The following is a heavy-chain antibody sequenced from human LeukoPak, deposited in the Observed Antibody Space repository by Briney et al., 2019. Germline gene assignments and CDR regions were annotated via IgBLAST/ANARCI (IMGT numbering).Heavy chain of an antibody. CDR3: ARENLENDFWGGYLRDAFDI. V-gene: IGHV3-7*01. Sequence: GGSLRLSCAASGFTFSSYWMSWVRQAPGKGLEWVANIKQNGSEKYYVDSVKGRFTISRDNAKNSLYLQMNSLRAEDTAVYYCARENLENDFWGGYLRDAFDIWGQGTMVTVSS. D-gene: IGHD3-3*01. CDR1: GFTFSSYW. CDR2: IKQNGSEK. J-gene: IGHJ3*02.